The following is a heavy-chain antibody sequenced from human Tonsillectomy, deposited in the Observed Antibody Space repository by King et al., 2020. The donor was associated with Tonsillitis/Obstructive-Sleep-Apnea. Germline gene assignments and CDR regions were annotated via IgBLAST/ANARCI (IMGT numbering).Heavy chain of an antibody. Sequence: HVQLVESGGGVVQPGKSLRLSCAASGFTFSSYGMHWVRQAPGKGLEWVAVISYAGSNKYYVDSVKGRFTISRDNSKNTLNLQMTSLRAEETAVYYCARGGGPGSYCAGDCYAYWGQGTLVTVSS. D-gene: IGHD2-21*01. V-gene: IGHV3-30*03. CDR3: ARGGGPGSYCAGDCYAY. J-gene: IGHJ4*02. CDR1: GFTFSSYG. CDR2: ISYAGSNK.